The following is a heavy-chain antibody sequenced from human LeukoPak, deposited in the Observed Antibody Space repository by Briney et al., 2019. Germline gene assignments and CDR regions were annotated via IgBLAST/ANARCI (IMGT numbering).Heavy chain of an antibody. CDR3: ARGGRAYDILTGYFPYYFDY. Sequence: SETLSLTCTVSGGSISGSSYYWGWIRQPPGKGLEWIGSIYYSGSTYYNPSLKSRVTISVDTSKNQFSLKLSSVTAADTAVYYCARGGRAYDILTGYFPYYFDYWGQGTLVTVSS. D-gene: IGHD3-9*01. CDR2: IYYSGST. CDR1: GGSISGSSYY. V-gene: IGHV4-39*01. J-gene: IGHJ4*02.